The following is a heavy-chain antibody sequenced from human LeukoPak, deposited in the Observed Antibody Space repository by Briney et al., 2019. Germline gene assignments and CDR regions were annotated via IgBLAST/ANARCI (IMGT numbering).Heavy chain of an antibody. CDR1: GSTISNYN. V-gene: IGHV3-53*01. CDR2: IRSDGST. J-gene: IGHJ3*02. D-gene: IGHD1-26*01. Sequence: GGSLRLSCAASGSTISNYNMDWVRQAPGKGLEWVSVIRSDGSTNHADSVKGRFTISRDNSKNTLYLQMNNLRAEDTAMYYCAREMYSGMYNDAFDIWGQGTKVTVSS. CDR3: AREMYSGMYNDAFDI.